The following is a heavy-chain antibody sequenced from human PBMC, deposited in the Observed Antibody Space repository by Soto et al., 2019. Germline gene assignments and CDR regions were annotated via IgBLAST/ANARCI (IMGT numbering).Heavy chain of an antibody. J-gene: IGHJ4*02. Sequence: EVQLLESGGGSVQPGGSLRLSCAAAGFTFSSYAMHWVRRPPGKGLEWVSSISGSGGTAYYADSVKGRFSISRDSLVNTLYLQINSLMAKDTAVYYCAKGRGQNWNLDYWGQGTLVTVSP. V-gene: IGHV3-23*01. CDR1: GFTFSSYA. CDR3: AKGRGQNWNLDY. CDR2: ISGSGGTA. D-gene: IGHD1-1*01.